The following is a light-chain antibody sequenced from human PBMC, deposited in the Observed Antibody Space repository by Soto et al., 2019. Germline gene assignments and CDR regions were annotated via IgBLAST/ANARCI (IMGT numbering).Light chain of an antibody. CDR3: QQYNNWPLT. CDR1: QSVSSN. V-gene: IGKV3-15*01. J-gene: IGKJ5*01. CDR2: GAS. Sequence: EIVLTQSPGTLSVSPGERATLSFSASQSVSSNLAWYQQKPGQAPRLLIYGASTRATGIPARFSGSGSGTEFTLTISSLQSEDFAVYWCQQYNNWPLTFGPGTRLEIK.